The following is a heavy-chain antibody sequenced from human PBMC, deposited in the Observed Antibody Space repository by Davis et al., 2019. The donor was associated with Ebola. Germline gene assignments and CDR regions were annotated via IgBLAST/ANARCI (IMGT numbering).Heavy chain of an antibody. J-gene: IGHJ1*01. CDR3: ARDSGDGEYFQH. Sequence: GESLKISCAASGFTFSSYGMHWVRQAPGKGLEWVAVIWYDGSNKYYADSVKGRFTISRDNSKNTLYLQMNSLRAEDTAVYYCARDSGDGEYFQHWGQGTLVTVSS. D-gene: IGHD4-17*01. CDR1: GFTFSSYG. CDR2: IWYDGSNK. V-gene: IGHV3-33*01.